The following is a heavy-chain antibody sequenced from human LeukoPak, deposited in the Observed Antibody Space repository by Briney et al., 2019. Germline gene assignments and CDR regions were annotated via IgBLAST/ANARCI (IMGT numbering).Heavy chain of an antibody. CDR2: IYHSGST. J-gene: IGHJ4*02. D-gene: IGHD6-19*01. CDR3: ARVPRKGIAVAGTVDY. V-gene: IGHV4-4*02. Sequence: SETLSLTCAVSGGSISSSNWWSWVRQPPGKGLEWNGEIYHSGSTNYNPSLKSRVTISVDKSKNQFSLKLSSVTAADTAVYYCARVPRKGIAVAGTVDYWGQGTLVTVSS. CDR1: GGSISSSNW.